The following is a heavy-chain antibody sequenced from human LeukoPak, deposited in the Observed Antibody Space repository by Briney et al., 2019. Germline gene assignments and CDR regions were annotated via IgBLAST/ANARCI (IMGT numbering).Heavy chain of an antibody. CDR1: GFTFSTYG. V-gene: IGHV3-23*01. CDR2: ISGSGGST. D-gene: IGHD5-18*01. CDR3: AAVDVDTAFP. Sequence: GGSLRLSCAASGFTFSTYGVSWVRQAPGKGLEWVSAISGSGGSTYCADSVKGRFTISRDNSKNTLYLQMNSLRAEDTAVYYCAAVDVDTAFPWGQGTLVTVSS. J-gene: IGHJ5*02.